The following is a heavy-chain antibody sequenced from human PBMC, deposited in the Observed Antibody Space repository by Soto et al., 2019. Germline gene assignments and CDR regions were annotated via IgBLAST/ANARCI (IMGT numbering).Heavy chain of an antibody. CDR3: ARLPSPYCSSTSCPLIFDY. J-gene: IGHJ4*02. CDR1: GGTFSSYA. CDR2: IIPIFGTA. D-gene: IGHD2-2*01. Sequence: QVQLVQSGAEVKKPGSSVKVSCTASGGTFSSYAISWVRQAPGQGLEWMGGIIPIFGTANYAQKFQGRVTITADKSTSTAYMELSSLRSEDTAVYYCARLPSPYCSSTSCPLIFDYWGQGTLVTVSS. V-gene: IGHV1-69*06.